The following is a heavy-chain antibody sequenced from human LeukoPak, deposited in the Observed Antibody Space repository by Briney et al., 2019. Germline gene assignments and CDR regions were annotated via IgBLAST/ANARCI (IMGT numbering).Heavy chain of an antibody. J-gene: IGHJ4*02. CDR3: ARFQGIIPDY. D-gene: IGHD3-16*01. CDR1: GYSISSGYY. V-gene: IGHV4-38-2*02. Sequence: SVTLSLTCTVSGYSISSGYYWGWIRQPPGKGLEWIGSIYHSGSTYYNPSLKSRVTISVDTSKNQSSLKLSSVTAADTAVYYCARFQGIIPDYWGQGTLVTVSS. CDR2: IYHSGST.